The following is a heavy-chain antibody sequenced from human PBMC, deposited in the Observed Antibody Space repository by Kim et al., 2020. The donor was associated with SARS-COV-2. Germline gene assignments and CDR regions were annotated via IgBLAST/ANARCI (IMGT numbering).Heavy chain of an antibody. J-gene: IGHJ4*02. Sequence: GGSLRLSCAASGFTFSSYGMHWVRQAPGKGLEWVAVISYDGSNKYYTDSVKGRFTISRDNSKNTLYLQMNSLRAEDTAVYFCAKEDIVVLDYWGQGTLLT. D-gene: IGHD5-12*01. CDR1: GFTFSSYG. CDR3: AKEDIVVLDY. CDR2: ISYDGSNK. V-gene: IGHV3-30*18.